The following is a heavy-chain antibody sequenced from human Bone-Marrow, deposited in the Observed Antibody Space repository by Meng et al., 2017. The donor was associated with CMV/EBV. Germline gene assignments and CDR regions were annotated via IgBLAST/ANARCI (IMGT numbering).Heavy chain of an antibody. CDR3: ARGWLRFLEWLPPSDI. CDR1: GYTFTGYY. CDR2: INPNSGGT. D-gene: IGHD3-3*01. V-gene: IGHV1-2*02. J-gene: IGHJ3*02. Sequence: ASVKVSCKASGYTFTGYYMHWVRQAPGQGLEWMGWINPNSGGTNYAQKFQGRVTMTRDTSISTAYMELSRLRSEDTAVYYCARGWLRFLEWLPPSDIWGQGTMVTASS.